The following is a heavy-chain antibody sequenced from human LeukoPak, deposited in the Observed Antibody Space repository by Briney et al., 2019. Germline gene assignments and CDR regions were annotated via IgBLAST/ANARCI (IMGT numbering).Heavy chain of an antibody. J-gene: IGHJ4*02. V-gene: IGHV4-59*01. CDR1: GGSISSYY. CDR3: ARRRRDGYNSPFDY. D-gene: IGHD5-24*01. Sequence: PSETLSLTCTVSGGSISSYYWSWIRQPPGKGLEWIGYIFYSGSTNYNPSLKSRVTISVDTSKNQFSLKLSSMTAADTAVYYCARRRRDGYNSPFDYWGQGTLVTVSS. CDR2: IFYSGST.